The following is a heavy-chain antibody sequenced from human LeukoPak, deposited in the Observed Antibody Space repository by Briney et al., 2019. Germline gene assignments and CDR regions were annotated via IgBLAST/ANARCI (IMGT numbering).Heavy chain of an antibody. V-gene: IGHV1-18*03. Sequence: GASVKVSCKASGYTFTSYGISWVRQAPGQGLEWMGWISAYNGNTKYAQKLQGRVTMTTDTSTSTAYMELRSLRSEDMAVYYCARETLHITMIVPPVFDYWGQGTLVTVSS. CDR1: GYTFTSYG. J-gene: IGHJ4*02. CDR3: ARETLHITMIVPPVFDY. D-gene: IGHD3-22*01. CDR2: ISAYNGNT.